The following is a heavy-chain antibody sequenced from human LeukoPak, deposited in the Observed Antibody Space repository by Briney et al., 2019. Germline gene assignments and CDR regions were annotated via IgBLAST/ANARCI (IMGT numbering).Heavy chain of an antibody. CDR1: GGSISSYF. Sequence: SETLSLTCTISGGSISSYFWSWIRQPPGKGLEWIGYIYYTGSTNYNPSLKSRVIISLDTSKNQFSLKLSSVTAADTSVYYCARTLSRWDPFDYWGQGTLVTVSS. CDR3: ARTLSRWDPFDY. D-gene: IGHD1-26*01. J-gene: IGHJ4*02. V-gene: IGHV4-59*01. CDR2: IYYTGST.